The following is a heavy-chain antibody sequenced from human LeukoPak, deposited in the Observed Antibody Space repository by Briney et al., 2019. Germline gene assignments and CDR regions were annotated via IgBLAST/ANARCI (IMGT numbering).Heavy chain of an antibody. V-gene: IGHV1-46*01. CDR1: GYTFTSYY. Sequence: GASVKVSCKASGYTFTSYYMHWVRQAPGQGLEWMGIINPSGGSTTYAQKFQGRVTMTRDTSTSTVYVELSSLRSEDTAVYYCAGEPATTTVTYPFFDYWGQGTLVTVSS. D-gene: IGHD4-17*01. J-gene: IGHJ4*02. CDR2: INPSGGST. CDR3: AGEPATTTVTYPFFDY.